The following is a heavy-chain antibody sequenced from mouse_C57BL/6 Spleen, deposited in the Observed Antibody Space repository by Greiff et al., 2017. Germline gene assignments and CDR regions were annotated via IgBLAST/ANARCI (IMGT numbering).Heavy chain of an antibody. Sequence: EVQLVESGPGLVKPSQSLSLTCSVTGYSITSGYYWNWIRQFPGNKLEWMGYISYDGSNNYNPSLKNRISITRDTSKNQFFLKLNSVTTEDTATYYCARRGGTYAYFDVWGTGTTVTVSS. V-gene: IGHV3-6*01. J-gene: IGHJ1*03. CDR1: GYSITSGYY. CDR2: ISYDGSN. CDR3: ARRGGTYAYFDV. D-gene: IGHD5-1*01.